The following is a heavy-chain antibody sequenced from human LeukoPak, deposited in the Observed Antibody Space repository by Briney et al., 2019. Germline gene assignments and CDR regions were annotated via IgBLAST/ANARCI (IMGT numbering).Heavy chain of an antibody. V-gene: IGHV4-30-4*01. Sequence: SETLSLTCTVSGGSISSGDYYWSWIRQPPGKGLEWIGYIYYSGSTYYNPSLKSRVTISVDTSKNQFSLKLSSVTAADTAVYYCARVGVTMIVVFRGAFDIWGQGTMVTVSS. CDR3: ARVGVTMIVVFRGAFDI. D-gene: IGHD3-22*01. CDR1: GGSISSGDYY. CDR2: IYYSGST. J-gene: IGHJ3*02.